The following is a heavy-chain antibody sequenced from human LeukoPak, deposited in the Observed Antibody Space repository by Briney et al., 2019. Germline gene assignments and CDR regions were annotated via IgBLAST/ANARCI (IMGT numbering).Heavy chain of an antibody. V-gene: IGHV4-38-2*02. J-gene: IGHJ4*02. Sequence: LSETLSLTCTDTDYPLSRGYFWGWIRQPPQKGLEWIATISHSGSTYFNPSLKGRVIVSIDASKNQFSLNLTSVTAADTAVYYCAREHCAGGYCYFLDYWGQGTLVTVSS. CDR2: ISHSGST. D-gene: IGHD3-16*02. CDR3: AREHCAGGYCYFLDY. CDR1: DYPLSRGYF.